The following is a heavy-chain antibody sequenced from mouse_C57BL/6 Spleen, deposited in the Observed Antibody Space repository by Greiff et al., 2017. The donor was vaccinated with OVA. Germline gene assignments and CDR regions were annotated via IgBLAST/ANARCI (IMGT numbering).Heavy chain of an antibody. Sequence: QVQLQQPGAELVKPGASVKLSCKASGYTFTSYWMHWVKQRPGQGLEWIGMIHPNSGSTNYNEKFKSKATLTVDKSSSTAYMQLSSLTSEDSAVYYCARGSWTGGSYVDYWGQGTTLTVAS. CDR1: GYTFTSYW. D-gene: IGHD1-1*02. V-gene: IGHV1-64*01. CDR3: ARGSWTGGSYVDY. CDR2: IHPNSGST. J-gene: IGHJ2*01.